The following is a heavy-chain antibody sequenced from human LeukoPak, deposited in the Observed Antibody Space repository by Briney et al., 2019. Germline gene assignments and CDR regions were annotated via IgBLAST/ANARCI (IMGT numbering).Heavy chain of an antibody. J-gene: IGHJ6*03. CDR2: ISSSSSYI. CDR1: GFTFSSYS. CDR3: ARDRNNSYYYYYMDV. D-gene: IGHD1/OR15-1a*01. V-gene: IGHV3-21*01. Sequence: GGSLRLSCAASGFTFSSYSMNWVRQAPGKGLEWVSSISSSSSYIYYADSVKGRFTISRDNAKNSLYLQMNSLRAEDTAVYYCARDRNNSYYYYYMDVWGKGTTVTVSS.